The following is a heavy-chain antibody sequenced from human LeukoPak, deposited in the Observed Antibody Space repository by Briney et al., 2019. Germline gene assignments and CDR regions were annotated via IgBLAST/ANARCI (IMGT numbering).Heavy chain of an antibody. CDR1: GYSFTRNW. J-gene: IGHJ4*02. CDR2: IYPGDSDT. D-gene: IGHD3-22*01. Sequence: GESLKISCKGSGYSFTRNWISWVRQMPGKGLEWMGIIYPGDSDTRYSPSFQGQVTISVDKSISTAYLQWSSLKASDSAVYYCARQSGYYDTTGYYFRHVDYWGQGTLVTVSS. V-gene: IGHV5-51*01. CDR3: ARQSGYYDTTGYYFRHVDY.